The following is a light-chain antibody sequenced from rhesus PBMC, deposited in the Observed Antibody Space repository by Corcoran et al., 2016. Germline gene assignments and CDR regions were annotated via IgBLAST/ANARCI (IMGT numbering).Light chain of an antibody. CDR2: GVS. CDR1: QSLLDSEDGNTY. Sequence: DIVMTQTPLSLPVTPGEPASISCRSSQSLLDSEDGNTYLDWYLQKPGQSPQLLIYGVSNRASGVPERLSGSGSDTEFTIKIIRVEAEDVGVYYCMQALEFPLTFGGGTKVEIK. V-gene: IGKV2-104*02. CDR3: MQALEFPLT. J-gene: IGKJ4*01.